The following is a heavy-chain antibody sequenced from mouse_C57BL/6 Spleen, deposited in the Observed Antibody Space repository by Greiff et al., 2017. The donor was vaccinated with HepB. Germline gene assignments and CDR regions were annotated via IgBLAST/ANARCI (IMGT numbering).Heavy chain of an antibody. Sequence: VQLQQSGPELVKPGASVKISCKASGYAFSSSWMNWVKQRPGKGLEWIGRIYPGDGDTNYNGKFKGKATLTADKSSSTAYMQLSSLTSADSAVYFCARSGYGSSYGYAMDYWGQGTSVTVSS. J-gene: IGHJ4*01. CDR2: IYPGDGDT. D-gene: IGHD1-1*01. V-gene: IGHV1-82*01. CDR3: ARSGYGSSYGYAMDY. CDR1: GYAFSSSW.